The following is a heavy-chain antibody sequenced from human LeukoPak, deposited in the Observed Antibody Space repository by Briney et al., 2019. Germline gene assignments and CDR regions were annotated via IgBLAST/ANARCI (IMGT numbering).Heavy chain of an antibody. CDR2: INSNGAST. CDR1: GYTFSSYA. D-gene: IGHD3-3*01. CDR3: ARDWKVTIFGVVYAFDI. Sequence: GGSLRLSCAASGYTFSSYAMSWVRQAPGKGLEWVSAINSNGASTYYADSVKGRFTISRDNSKNTLYLQMNSLRAEDTAIYYCARDWKVTIFGVVYAFDIWGQGTMVTVSS. J-gene: IGHJ3*02. V-gene: IGHV3-23*01.